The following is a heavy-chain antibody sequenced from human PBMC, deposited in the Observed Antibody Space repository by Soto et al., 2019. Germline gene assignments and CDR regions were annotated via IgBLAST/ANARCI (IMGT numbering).Heavy chain of an antibody. CDR1: GGSINNGYW. J-gene: IGHJ6*02. Sequence: VHLQESGPGLVKPSGTLSLTCGVSGGSINNGYWWTWVRQPPGKGLEWIGEKHHSGSTNYNLSLKSRVSISLDKSKNQFSLILSSATAADTAVYYCAYSSGWWRLDVWGQGTTVTVSS. V-gene: IGHV4-4*02. CDR2: KHHSGST. CDR3: AYSSGWWRLDV. D-gene: IGHD6-19*01.